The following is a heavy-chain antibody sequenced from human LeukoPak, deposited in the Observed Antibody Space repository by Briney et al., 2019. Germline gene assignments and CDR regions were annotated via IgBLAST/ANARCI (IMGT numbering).Heavy chain of an antibody. Sequence: PSETLSLTCTVSGGSISGYYWSWLRQPPGKGLEWIAYIHDSGSTNYNPSLKSRVTISVDTSKKQFSLKLSSVTAADTAVYYCARGGDGYNYFDYWGQGTLDTVSS. CDR1: GGSISGYY. J-gene: IGHJ4*02. V-gene: IGHV4-59*01. CDR2: IHDSGST. CDR3: ARGGDGYNYFDY. D-gene: IGHD5-24*01.